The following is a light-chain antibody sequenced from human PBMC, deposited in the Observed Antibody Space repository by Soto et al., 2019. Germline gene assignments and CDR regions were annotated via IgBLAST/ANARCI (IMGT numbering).Light chain of an antibody. CDR2: GAF. Sequence: EIVLTQSPGTLSLSPGERATLSCRSSQIITSGYLAWYQQKPGQAPGLLIYGAFNRATGIPDRFSGSGSGADFTLTISRLEPEDFGVYYCQQYRASPPSWTFGQGTKVEIK. V-gene: IGKV3-20*01. J-gene: IGKJ1*01. CDR1: QIITSGY. CDR3: QQYRASPPSWT.